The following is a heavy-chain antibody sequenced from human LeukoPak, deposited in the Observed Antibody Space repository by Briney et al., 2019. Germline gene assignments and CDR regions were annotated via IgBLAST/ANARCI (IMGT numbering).Heavy chain of an antibody. CDR1: GFTFSDYY. CDR2: ITSSYTI. D-gene: IGHD2-8*02. V-gene: IGHV3-11*01. CDR3: ARDTAGGTFRFDP. Sequence: GGSLRLSRAASGFTFSDYYMTWIRQAPGKGLEWVSYITSSYTIYYADSVKGRFTISRDNAKNSLYLQMNSLRAEDTAIYYCARDTAGGTFRFDPWGQGTLVTVSS. J-gene: IGHJ5*02.